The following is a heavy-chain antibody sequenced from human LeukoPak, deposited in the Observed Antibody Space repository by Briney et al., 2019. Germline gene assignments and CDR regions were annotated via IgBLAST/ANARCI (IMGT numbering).Heavy chain of an antibody. CDR2: INPSSGGT. CDR1: GYGFTDYL. V-gene: IGHV1-2*06. J-gene: IGHJ4*02. D-gene: IGHD1-26*01. CDR3: ARQGIGAVDY. Sequence: ASVKVSCKASGYGFTDYLMHWVRQAPGQGLEWIGRINPSSGGTNYGQKFQGRVTMTRDTSITAAYMEVSRLTSDDTAVYYCARQGIGAVDYWGQGTLVTVSS.